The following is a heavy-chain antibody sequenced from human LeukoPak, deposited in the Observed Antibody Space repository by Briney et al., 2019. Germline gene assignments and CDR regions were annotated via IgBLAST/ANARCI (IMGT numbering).Heavy chain of an antibody. CDR3: ARDGHGVPLDY. CDR1: GFPFNTYA. V-gene: IGHV3-30-3*01. Sequence: GGSLRLSCAASGFPFNTYAMHWVRQAPGKGLEWVAVISYDGTEKYYGDSVKGRFTISRDNSKNTLYLQMNSLRAEDTALYYCARDGHGVPLDYWGQGTLVTVSP. D-gene: IGHD4-17*01. CDR2: ISYDGTEK. J-gene: IGHJ4*02.